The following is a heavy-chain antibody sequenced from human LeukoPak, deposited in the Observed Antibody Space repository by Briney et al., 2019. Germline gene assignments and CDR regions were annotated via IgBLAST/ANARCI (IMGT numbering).Heavy chain of an antibody. Sequence: ASVKVSCKASGYTFTSYGISWVRQAPGQGLEWMGWINPNSGGTNYAQKFQGRVTMTRDTSISTAYMELSRLRSDDTAVYYCARTDKVRGVIYYFDYWGQGTLVTVSS. D-gene: IGHD3-10*01. CDR2: INPNSGGT. CDR3: ARTDKVRGVIYYFDY. J-gene: IGHJ4*02. V-gene: IGHV1-2*02. CDR1: GYTFTSYG.